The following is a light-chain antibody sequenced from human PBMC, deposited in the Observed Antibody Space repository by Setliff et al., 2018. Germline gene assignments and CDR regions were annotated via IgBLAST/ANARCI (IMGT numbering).Light chain of an antibody. CDR2: YDS. J-gene: IGLJ1*01. CDR1: NIGSKG. CDR3: QVWDSSSDRRV. Sequence: SYELPQPPSVSVAPGKTARITCGGNNIGSKGVHWYQQKPGQAPVLVIYYDSDRPSGIPERFSGSNSGNTATLTISRVEAGDEADYYCQVWDSSSDRRVFGTGTKVTVL. V-gene: IGLV3-21*04.